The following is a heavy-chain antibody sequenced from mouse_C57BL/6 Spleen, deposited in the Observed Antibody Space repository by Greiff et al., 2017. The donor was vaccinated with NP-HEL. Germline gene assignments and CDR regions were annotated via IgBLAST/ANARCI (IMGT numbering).Heavy chain of an antibody. CDR2: ISYDGSN. V-gene: IGHV3-6*01. D-gene: IGHD2-3*01. CDR3: ARAGGIYDGYLDY. J-gene: IGHJ2*01. Sequence: VQLKESGPGLVKPSQSLSLTCSVTGYSITSGYYWNWIRQFPGNKLEWMGYISYDGSNNYNPSLKNRISITRDTSKNQFFLKLNSVTTEDTATYYCARAGGIYDGYLDYWGQGTTLTVSS. CDR1: GYSITSGYY.